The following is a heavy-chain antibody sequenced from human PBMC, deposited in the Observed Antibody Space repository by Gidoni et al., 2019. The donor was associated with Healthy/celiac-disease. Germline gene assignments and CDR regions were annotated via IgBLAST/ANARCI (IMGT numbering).Heavy chain of an antibody. D-gene: IGHD3-22*01. CDR3: AKTFYYDSSGITPGFDY. Sequence: EVQLLESGGGLVQPGGSLRLSCAASGFTFRSYAMSWVRQAPGKGLEWVSGISGSGGSTYYADSVKGRFTISRDNSKNTLYLQMNSLRAEDTAVYYCAKTFYYDSSGITPGFDYWGQGTLVTVSS. V-gene: IGHV3-23*01. J-gene: IGHJ4*02. CDR2: ISGSGGST. CDR1: GFTFRSYA.